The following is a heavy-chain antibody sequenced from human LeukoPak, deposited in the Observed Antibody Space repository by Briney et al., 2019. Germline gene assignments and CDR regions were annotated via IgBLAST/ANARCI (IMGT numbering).Heavy chain of an antibody. CDR1: GVTFSSYG. J-gene: IGHJ5*02. CDR3: ARDQGYSSSWYERGNWFDP. Sequence: PGRSLRLSCAASGVTFSSYGMRWVRQAPGKGLEWVAVIWYDGSNKYYADSMKGRFTISRDNSKNTLYLQMNSLRAEDTVVYYCARDQGYSSSWYERGNWFDPWGQGTLVTVSS. D-gene: IGHD6-13*01. CDR2: IWYDGSNK. V-gene: IGHV3-33*01.